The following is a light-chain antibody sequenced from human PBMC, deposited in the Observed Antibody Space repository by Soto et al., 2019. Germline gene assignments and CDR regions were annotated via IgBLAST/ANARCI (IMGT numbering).Light chain of an antibody. Sequence: EVVLTQSPVTLSLSPGERATLSCRASQSFRGLLAWYQQKPGQAPRLLIYDAYNRATGIPPRFSGSGSGTDLTLPISRLEPEDSAVYYCQQRHMWPITFGQGTRLEIK. CDR3: QQRHMWPIT. CDR1: QSFRGL. J-gene: IGKJ5*01. CDR2: DAY. V-gene: IGKV3-11*01.